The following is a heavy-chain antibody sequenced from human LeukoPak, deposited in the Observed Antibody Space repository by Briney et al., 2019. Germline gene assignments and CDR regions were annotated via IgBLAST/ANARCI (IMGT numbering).Heavy chain of an antibody. V-gene: IGHV3-30*02. CDR2: IRYDGSNE. CDR3: AREGYGSGVEAFDI. J-gene: IGHJ3*02. D-gene: IGHD3-10*01. Sequence: GGSLRLSCAASGFSFSGYGMHWVRQAPGKGLEWVAFIRYDGSNEYYADSVKGRFTISRDKSKNTLSLQMNGLRVEDTAVYYCAREGYGSGVEAFDIWGQGTMVTVSS. CDR1: GFSFSGYG.